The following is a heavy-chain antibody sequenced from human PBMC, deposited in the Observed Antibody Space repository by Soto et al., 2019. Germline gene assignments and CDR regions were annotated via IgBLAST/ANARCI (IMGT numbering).Heavy chain of an antibody. Sequence: GGSLRLSCAASGFSFSDYGMHWVRQAPGKGLEWVARIYYDGSNERYGDSVQGRFTISRDNSKNTLYLQMNSLRAEDTAVYYCARDRGSYFDAFDFRRQVTVVTVSS. CDR1: GFSFSDYG. V-gene: IGHV3-33*08. J-gene: IGHJ3*01. CDR3: ARDRGSYFDAFDF. CDR2: IYYDGSNE. D-gene: IGHD1-26*01.